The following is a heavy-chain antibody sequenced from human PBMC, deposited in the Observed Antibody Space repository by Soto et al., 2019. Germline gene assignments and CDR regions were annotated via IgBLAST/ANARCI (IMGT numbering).Heavy chain of an antibody. V-gene: IGHV3-13*01. D-gene: IGHD3-9*01. CDR2: IGTAGDT. J-gene: IGHJ4*02. CDR3: ARGDILTGYPTGSFDY. Sequence: EVQLVESGGGLVQPGGSLRLSCAASGFTLSSYDMHWVRQATGKGLEWVSAIGTAGDTYYPGSVKGRFTISRENAKNSLYLQMNSLRAEDTAVYYCARGDILTGYPTGSFDYWGQGTLVTVSS. CDR1: GFTLSSYD.